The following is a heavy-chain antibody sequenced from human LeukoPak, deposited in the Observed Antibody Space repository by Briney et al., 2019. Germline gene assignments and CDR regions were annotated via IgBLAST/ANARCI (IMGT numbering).Heavy chain of an antibody. CDR1: GFTFSSYE. J-gene: IGHJ3*02. CDR3: AKDPCITIFGSYFGAFGI. D-gene: IGHD3-3*01. Sequence: GGSLRLSCAASGFTFSSYEMAWVRQAPGKCLESASYISSSSTSIYYADSVKGRFTFSRDNARNLLYLQLTSLSAQYTAVSYCAKDPCITIFGSYFGAFGIWGQRTMVTV. CDR2: ISSSSTSI. V-gene: IGHV3-48*03.